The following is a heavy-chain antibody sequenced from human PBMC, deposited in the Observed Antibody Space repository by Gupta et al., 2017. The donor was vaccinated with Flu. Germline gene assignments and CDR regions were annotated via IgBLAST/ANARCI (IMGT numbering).Heavy chain of an antibody. J-gene: IGHJ3*02. CDR3: ARGIAVAGTHRFYAFDI. V-gene: IGHV3-33*01. D-gene: IGHD6-19*01. Sequence: QVQLVESGGGVVQPGRSLRLSCAASGFTFSSYGMHWVRQAPGKGLEWVAVIWYDGSNKYYADSVKGRFTISRDNSKNTLYLQMNSLRAEDTAVYYCARGIAVAGTHRFYAFDIWGQGTMVTVSS. CDR2: IWYDGSNK. CDR1: GFTFSSYG.